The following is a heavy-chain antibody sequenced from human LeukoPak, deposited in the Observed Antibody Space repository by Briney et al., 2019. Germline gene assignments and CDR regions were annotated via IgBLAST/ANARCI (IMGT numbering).Heavy chain of an antibody. J-gene: IGHJ4*02. CDR1: GGSVSSGYS. V-gene: IGHV4-38-2*02. D-gene: IGHD1-26*01. CDR3: AGSYPDY. CDR2: IYHSGST. Sequence: SETRALTCTVYGGSVSSGYSWGWIRQPPGKGLEWSGSIYHSGSTYYNPSLKSRVSISVDTSKNQVSLKLSSVTAADTAVYYCAGSYPDYWGQGTLVTVSS.